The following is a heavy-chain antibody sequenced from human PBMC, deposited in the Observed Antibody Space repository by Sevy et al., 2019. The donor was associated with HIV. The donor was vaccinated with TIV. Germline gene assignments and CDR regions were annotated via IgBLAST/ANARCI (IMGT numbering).Heavy chain of an antibody. D-gene: IGHD3-10*01. V-gene: IGHV3-21*01. CDR2: ISSGSSFI. CDR1: GFSFGDYF. J-gene: IGHJ4*02. Sequence: GGSLRLSCVASGFSFGDYFINWVRQAPGKGLEWVSSISSGSSFIFYADSVKGRFTISSDNAKNSLYLHMSSLRAEDTAVYFCARGDYYGSLFYFDYWGPGTLVTVSS. CDR3: ARGDYYGSLFYFDY.